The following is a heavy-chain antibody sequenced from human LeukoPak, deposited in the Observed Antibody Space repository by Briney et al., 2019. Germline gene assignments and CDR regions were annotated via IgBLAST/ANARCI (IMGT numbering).Heavy chain of an antibody. Sequence: ASVKVSCKASGYTFTSYGISWVRQAPGQGLEWMGWISAYNGNTNYAQKLQGRVTMTRDTSTSTVYMELSSLRSEDTAVYCCARGHCSGGRCYYYYYGMDVWGQGTTVTVSS. J-gene: IGHJ6*02. CDR1: GYTFTSYG. CDR2: ISAYNGNT. V-gene: IGHV1-18*01. D-gene: IGHD2-15*01. CDR3: ARGHCSGGRCYYYYYGMDV.